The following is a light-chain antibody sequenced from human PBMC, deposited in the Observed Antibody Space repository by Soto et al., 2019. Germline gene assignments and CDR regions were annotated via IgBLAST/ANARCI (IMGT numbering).Light chain of an antibody. CDR3: QQLHSYPIT. Sequence: DIQLTQSPSFLSASVGDIVTISCRASQGMNTYVAWYQQKPGKAPKLLIYAASTFHTGVPSRFRGSESGAEFTLTISSLQPYDFATYDCQQLHSYPITFGQATRLEIK. CDR1: QGMNTY. J-gene: IGKJ5*01. V-gene: IGKV1-9*01. CDR2: AAS.